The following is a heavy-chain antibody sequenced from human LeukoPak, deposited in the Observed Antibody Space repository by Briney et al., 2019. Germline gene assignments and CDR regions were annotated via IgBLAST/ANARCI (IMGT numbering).Heavy chain of an antibody. Sequence: GGSLRLSCAASGFTFSSYGMHWVRQAPGKGLEWVAAIWYDGSIQYYADSVKGRFTISRDNSKNTLYLQMDSLRAEDTAVYYCARHQRGYSYGVSGYWGQGTLVTVSS. V-gene: IGHV3-33*08. D-gene: IGHD5-18*01. CDR2: IWYDGSIQ. J-gene: IGHJ4*02. CDR3: ARHQRGYSYGVSGY. CDR1: GFTFSSYG.